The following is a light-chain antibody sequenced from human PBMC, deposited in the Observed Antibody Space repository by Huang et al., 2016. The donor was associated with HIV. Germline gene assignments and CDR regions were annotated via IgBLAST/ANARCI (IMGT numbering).Light chain of an antibody. J-gene: IGKJ3*01. CDR2: SAS. V-gene: IGKV3-20*01. Sequence: EIVLTQSPDTLSLSPGERATLSCRASQSIYSSYLAWYQQKPGQAPRLLIYSASPRATDIPDRFSGSGSGTDFTLTISRLEPEDFAVYYCQQYGSSIFTFGPGTKVDIK. CDR3: QQYGSSIFT. CDR1: QSIYSSY.